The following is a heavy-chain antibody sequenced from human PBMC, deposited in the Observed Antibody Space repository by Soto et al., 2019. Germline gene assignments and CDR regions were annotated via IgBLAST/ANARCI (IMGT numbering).Heavy chain of an antibody. CDR2: IDSGSTTI. J-gene: IGHJ4*02. CDR1: GFSFSLYT. V-gene: IGHV3-21*02. Sequence: EVQLVQSGGGLVKPGGSLRLSCAASGFSFSLYTMNWVRQAPGKGLEWVASIDSGSTTIHHAESMKGRLTISRDNAKKSLYLQMNSLRAEDTAVYYCASARVVAILPDIYWGQGTLVTVSS. CDR3: ASARVVAILPDIY. D-gene: IGHD2-21*01.